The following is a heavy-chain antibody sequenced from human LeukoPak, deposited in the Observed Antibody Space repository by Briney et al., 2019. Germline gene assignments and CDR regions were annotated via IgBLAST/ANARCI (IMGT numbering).Heavy chain of an antibody. CDR1: GFIFSNYG. CDR3: ATMQWLEGVDWFDP. V-gene: IGHV3-30*02. D-gene: IGHD6-19*01. J-gene: IGHJ5*02. CDR2: IRYDESNK. Sequence: SGGSLRLSCAASGFIFSNYGVHWVRQAPGKGLEWVAFIRYDESNKFYADSVKGRFTISRDNSKNILFLQMNSLRAEDTAVYYCATMQWLEGVDWFDPWGQGTLVTVSS.